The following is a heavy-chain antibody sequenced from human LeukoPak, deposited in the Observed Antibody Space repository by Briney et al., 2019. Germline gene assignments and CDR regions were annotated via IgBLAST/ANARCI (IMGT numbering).Heavy chain of an antibody. V-gene: IGHV1-2*02. J-gene: IGHJ4*02. CDR1: GYTFTGYY. CDR3: ARDHYYTSGSPSFDY. D-gene: IGHD3-10*01. Sequence: ASVTVSCTASGYTFTGYYMHWVRQAPGQGLEWMGWISPSGGTDYAQKFQGRVTMTRDTSITTAYMELSRLTSDDTAVYYCARDHYYTSGSPSFDYWGQGTLVTVSS. CDR2: ISPSGGT.